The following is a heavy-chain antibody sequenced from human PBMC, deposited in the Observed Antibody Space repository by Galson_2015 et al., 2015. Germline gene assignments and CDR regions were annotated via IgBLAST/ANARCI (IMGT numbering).Heavy chain of an antibody. CDR1: GYTFTGYY. CDR3: ARDLGFSSGSHKQPDYYYYGMDV. CDR2: INPNSGGT. Sequence: SVKVSCKASGYTFTGYYMHWVRQAPGQGLEWMGWINPNSGGTNYARKFQGWVTMTRDTSISTAYMELSRLRSDDTAVYYCARDLGFSSGSHKQPDYYYYGMDVWGQGTTVTVSS. V-gene: IGHV1-2*04. J-gene: IGHJ6*02. D-gene: IGHD3-22*01.